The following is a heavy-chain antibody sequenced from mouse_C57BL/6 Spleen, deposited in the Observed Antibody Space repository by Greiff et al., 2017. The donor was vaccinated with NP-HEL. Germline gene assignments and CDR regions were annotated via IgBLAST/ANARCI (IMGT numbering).Heavy chain of an antibody. J-gene: IGHJ1*03. Sequence: VQGVESGAELVKPGASVKISCKASGYAFSSYWMNWVKQRPGKGLEWIGQIYPGDGDTNYNGKFKGKATLTADKSSSTAYMQLSSLTSEDSAVYFCARGGSRPAWYFDVWGTGTTVTVSS. CDR1: GYAFSSYW. CDR3: ARGGSRPAWYFDV. D-gene: IGHD1-1*01. CDR2: IYPGDGDT. V-gene: IGHV1-80*01.